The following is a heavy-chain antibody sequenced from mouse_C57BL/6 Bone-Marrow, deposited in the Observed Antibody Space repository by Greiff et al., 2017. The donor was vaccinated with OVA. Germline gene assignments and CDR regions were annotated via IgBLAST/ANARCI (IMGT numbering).Heavy chain of an antibody. V-gene: IGHV1-64*01. D-gene: IGHD1-1*01. CDR1: GYTFTSYW. CDR3: ARQGIYYGSSTERYFDV. CDR2: IHPNSGST. Sequence: QVQLQQSGAELVKPGASVKLSCKASGYTFTSYWMHWVKQRPGQGLEWIGMIHPNSGSTNYNEKFKSKATLTVDKSSSTAYMQLSSLTSEDSAVYYCARQGIYYGSSTERYFDVWGTGTTVTVSS. J-gene: IGHJ1*03.